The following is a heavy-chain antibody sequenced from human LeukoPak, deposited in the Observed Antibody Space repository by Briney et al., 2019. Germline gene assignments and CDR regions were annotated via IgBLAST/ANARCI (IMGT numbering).Heavy chain of an antibody. J-gene: IGHJ3*02. Sequence: SETLSLTCTVSGYSISSGYYWGWIRQPPGKGLEWIGSIYYSGSTYYNPSLKSRVTISVDTSKNQVSLKLTSVTAADTAVYYCARDTVGATFPGAFDIWGQGTMVTVSS. CDR3: ARDTVGATFPGAFDI. CDR2: IYYSGST. CDR1: GYSISSGYY. V-gene: IGHV4-38-2*02. D-gene: IGHD1-26*01.